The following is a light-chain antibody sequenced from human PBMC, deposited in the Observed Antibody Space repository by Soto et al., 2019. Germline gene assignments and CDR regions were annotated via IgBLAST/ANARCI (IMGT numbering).Light chain of an antibody. CDR3: QQHKQWPIT. CDR1: QSVSSSY. CDR2: YVF. Sequence: EIVLTQSPGTLSLSPGERATLTCRASQSVSSSYLAWYQQKPGQPPRLLIYYVFTRAAGIPDRFSASGSGTEFTLTTSRLQPEDFGLYYCQQHKQWPITFGQGTRLEIK. V-gene: IGKV3D-20*02. J-gene: IGKJ5*01.